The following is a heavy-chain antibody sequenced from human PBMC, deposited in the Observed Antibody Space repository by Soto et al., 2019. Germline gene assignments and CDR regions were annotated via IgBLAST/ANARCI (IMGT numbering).Heavy chain of an antibody. V-gene: IGHV3-30-3*01. D-gene: IGHD5-18*01. CDR1: GFTFSSYA. CDR2: ISYDGSNK. Sequence: QVQLVESGGGVVQPGRSLRLSCAASGFTFSSYAMHWVRQAPGKGLEWVAVISYDGSNKYYADSVKGRFTISRDNSKNTLYLHMNSLRAEDTAVYYCARAMDTAMVTEFDYWGQGTLVTVSS. J-gene: IGHJ4*02. CDR3: ARAMDTAMVTEFDY.